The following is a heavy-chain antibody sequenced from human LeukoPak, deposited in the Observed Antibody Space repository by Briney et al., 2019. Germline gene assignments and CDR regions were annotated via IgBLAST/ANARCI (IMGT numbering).Heavy chain of an antibody. CDR3: ARESDYYDSSGYTPPGY. J-gene: IGHJ4*02. Sequence: GGSLRLSCAASGFTFDDYGMSWVRHAPGKGLEWFSGINWNGGSTGYADSVKGRFTISRDNAKNSLYLQMNSLRAEDTALYYCARESDYYDSSGYTPPGYWGQGTLVTVSS. D-gene: IGHD3-22*01. V-gene: IGHV3-20*04. CDR1: GFTFDDYG. CDR2: INWNGGST.